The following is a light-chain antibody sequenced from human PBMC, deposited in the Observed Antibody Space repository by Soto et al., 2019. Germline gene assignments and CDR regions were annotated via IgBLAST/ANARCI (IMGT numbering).Light chain of an antibody. J-gene: IGKJ4*01. Sequence: DIQMTQSPSALSASVGDRVTITCRASQSITNYLKWYQHKPGQAPNLLIYAASTLQAGVPSRFRGSGSGTDFTLTISSLQPEDFATYFCQQSNSSPPTFGGGTKVDIK. V-gene: IGKV1-39*01. CDR3: QQSNSSPPT. CDR1: QSITNY. CDR2: AAS.